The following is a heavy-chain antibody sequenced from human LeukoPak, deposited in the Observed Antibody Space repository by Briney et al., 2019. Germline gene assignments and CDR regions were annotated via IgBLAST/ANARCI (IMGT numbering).Heavy chain of an antibody. D-gene: IGHD1-1*01. CDR2: IGYTGDT. CDR1: GGSISSGAYY. Sequence: SETLSLTCTVSGGSISSGAYYWSWVRQHPGKGLDWIGYIGYTGDTYYNPSLRSRVTISVDTSKTQFSLRLSSVTAADTAVYYCGRVEAATTNPRFDFWGQGTLVTVSS. V-gene: IGHV4-31*03. CDR3: GRVEAATTNPRFDF. J-gene: IGHJ4*02.